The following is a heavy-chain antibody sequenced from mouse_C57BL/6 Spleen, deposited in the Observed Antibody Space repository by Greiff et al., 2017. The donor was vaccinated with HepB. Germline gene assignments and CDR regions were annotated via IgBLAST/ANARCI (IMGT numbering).Heavy chain of an antibody. CDR2: ISYDGSN. CDR1: GYSITSGYY. CDR3: ASGDSSGVY. D-gene: IGHD3-2*02. V-gene: IGHV3-6*01. J-gene: IGHJ2*01. Sequence: VQLKESGPGLVKPSQSLSLTCSVTGYSITSGYYWNWIRQFPGNKLEWMGYISYDGSNNYNPSLKNRISITRDTSKNQFFLKLNSVTTEDTATYYCASGDSSGVYWGQGTTLTVSS.